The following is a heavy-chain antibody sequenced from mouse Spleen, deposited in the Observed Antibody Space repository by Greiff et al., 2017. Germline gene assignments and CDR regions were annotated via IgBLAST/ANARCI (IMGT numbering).Heavy chain of an antibody. Sequence: EVKLVESGGGLVQPGGSRKLSCAASGFTFSSFGMHWVRQAPEKGLEWVAYISSGSSTIYYADTVKGRVTISIDNPKNTLFLQMTSLRSADTAMYYCARRPDCDGYWYFDVWGAGTTVPVSS. V-gene: IGHV5-17*02. CDR2: ISSGSSTI. CDR3: ARRPDCDGYWYFDV. J-gene: IGHJ1*01. CDR1: GFTFSSFG. D-gene: IGHD1-1*01.